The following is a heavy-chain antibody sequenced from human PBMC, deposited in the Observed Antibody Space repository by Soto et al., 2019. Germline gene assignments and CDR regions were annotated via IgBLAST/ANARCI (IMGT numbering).Heavy chain of an antibody. J-gene: IGHJ5*02. Sequence: GASVKVSFKASRGTFRIYAISWVRQAPGQGLEWMGGIIPIFGTATYAQKFQGRVTITADESTSTAYMELSSLRSEDTAVYYCARGPLVGATRYNWFDPWGQGTLVTVSS. D-gene: IGHD1-26*01. CDR2: IIPIFGTA. CDR1: RGTFRIYA. V-gene: IGHV1-69*13. CDR3: ARGPLVGATRYNWFDP.